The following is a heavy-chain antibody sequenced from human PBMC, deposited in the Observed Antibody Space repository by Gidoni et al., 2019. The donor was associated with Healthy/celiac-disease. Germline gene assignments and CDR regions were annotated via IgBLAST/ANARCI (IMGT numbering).Heavy chain of an antibody. CDR2: IKKDGSEK. CDR3: ARMVRGVLVDY. D-gene: IGHD3-10*01. CDR1: GFTFSSYW. V-gene: IGHV3-7*01. J-gene: IGHJ4*02. Sequence: EVQLVESGGGLVQPGGSLRLSCAASGFTFSSYWMSWVRQAPGKGLEWVANIKKDGSEKYYVDSVKGRFTISRDNAKNSLYLQMNSLRAEDTAVYYCARMVRGVLVDYWGQGTLVTVSS.